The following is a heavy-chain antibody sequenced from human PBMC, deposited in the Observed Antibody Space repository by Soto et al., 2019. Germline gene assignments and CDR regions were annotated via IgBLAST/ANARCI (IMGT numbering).Heavy chain of an antibody. J-gene: IGHJ5*02. V-gene: IGHV1-2*02. CDR1: GYTFTGYY. Sequence: ASVKVSCKASGYTFTGYYMHWVRQAPGQGLEWMGWINPNSGGTNYAQKFQGRVTMTRDTSISTAYMELSRLRSDDTAVYYCARQASTDKENWFDPWGQGTLVTV. CDR2: INPNSGGT. D-gene: IGHD4-17*01. CDR3: ARQASTDKENWFDP.